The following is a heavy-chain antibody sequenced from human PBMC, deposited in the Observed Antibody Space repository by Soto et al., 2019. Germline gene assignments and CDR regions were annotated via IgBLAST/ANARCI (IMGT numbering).Heavy chain of an antibody. CDR1: GFTFSDHY. V-gene: IGHV3-72*01. CDR2: TRNKANSYTT. CDR3: VRVSTRYYIDY. J-gene: IGHJ4*02. Sequence: HPGGSLRLSCAVSGFTFSDHYMDWVRQAPGKGLEWVGRTRNKANSYTTEYAASVGGRFTVSRDELENSLYLQMNSLKTEDTAVYYCVRVSTRYYIDYWGPGTLVTVSS.